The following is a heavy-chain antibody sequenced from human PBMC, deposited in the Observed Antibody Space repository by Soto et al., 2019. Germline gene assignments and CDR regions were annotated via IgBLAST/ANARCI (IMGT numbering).Heavy chain of an antibody. D-gene: IGHD2-15*01. CDR1: GGSISSSSYY. J-gene: IGHJ3*02. CDR2: IYYSGST. V-gene: IGHV4-39*01. Sequence: QLQLQESGPGLVKPSETLSLTCTVSGGSISSSSYYWGWIRQPPGKGLEWIGSIYYSGSTYYNPSRKSRVTISVDTSKNQFSLKLSSVTAADTAVYYCARPLGYCSGGSCYDPSSGAFDIWGQGTMVTVSS. CDR3: ARPLGYCSGGSCYDPSSGAFDI.